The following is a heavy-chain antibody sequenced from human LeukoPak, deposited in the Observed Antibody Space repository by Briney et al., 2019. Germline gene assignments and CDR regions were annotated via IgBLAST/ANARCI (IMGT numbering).Heavy chain of an antibody. Sequence: SETLSLTCTVSGGSISSGSSDYYWGWIRQPPGKGLDWIGSVSDSGRTYYNPSLKSRVTVSVDTSKNQFSLNLSSVTAADTAVYYCARQFGSGLWYFDLWGRGTLVTVSS. J-gene: IGHJ2*01. V-gene: IGHV4-39*01. CDR1: GGSISSGSSDYY. CDR2: VSDSGRT. CDR3: ARQFGSGLWYFDL. D-gene: IGHD3-10*01.